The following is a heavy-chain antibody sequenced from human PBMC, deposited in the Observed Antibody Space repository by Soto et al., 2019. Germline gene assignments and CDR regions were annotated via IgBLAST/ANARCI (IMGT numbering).Heavy chain of an antibody. CDR2: INHSGST. J-gene: IGHJ6*02. CDR1: GGSFSGYY. CDR3: ARGSTGGRSYYYGMDV. Sequence: SETLSLTCAVYGGSFSGYYWSWIRQPPGEGLEWIGEINHSGSTNYNPSLKSRVTISVDTSKNQFSLKLSSVTAADTAVYYCARGSTGGRSYYYGMDVWGQGTTVTVSS. V-gene: IGHV4-34*01. D-gene: IGHD2-15*01.